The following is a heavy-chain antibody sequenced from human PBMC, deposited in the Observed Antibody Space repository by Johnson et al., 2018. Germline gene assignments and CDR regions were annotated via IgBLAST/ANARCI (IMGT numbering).Heavy chain of an antibody. CDR2: MNGDGSST. CDR1: GFIFKTYR. CDR3: AREEGLASPMDV. Sequence: VQLAESGGGLVQPGRSLRLSCATSGFIFKTYRMHWVRQAPGQGLEWVSRMNGDGSSTTYADSVKGRFTISRDNAKNMHYLQMNSLRVEDAAVYYCAREEGLASPMDVWGQGTTVTVSS. J-gene: IGHJ6*02. V-gene: IGHV3-74*01.